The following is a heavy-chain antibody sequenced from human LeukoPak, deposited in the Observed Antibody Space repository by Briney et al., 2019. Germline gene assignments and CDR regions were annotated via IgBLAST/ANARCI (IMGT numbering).Heavy chain of an antibody. CDR2: ISWNSGST. J-gene: IGHJ1*01. CDR3: AKDTIRFLEWLSYFQH. CDR1: GFTFDDYA. V-gene: IGHV3-9*01. D-gene: IGHD3-3*01. Sequence: GGSLRLSCAASGFTFDDYAMHWVRQAPGKGLEWVSGISWNSGSTYYADSVKGRFTISRDNSKNTLYLQMNSLRAEDTAVYYCAKDTIRFLEWLSYFQHWGQGTLVTVSS.